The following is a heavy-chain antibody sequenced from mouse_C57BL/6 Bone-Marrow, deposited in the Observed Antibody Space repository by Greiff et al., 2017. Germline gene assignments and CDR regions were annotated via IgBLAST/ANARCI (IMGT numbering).Heavy chain of an antibody. CDR2: ISSGGSYT. CDR1: GFTFSSYG. D-gene: IGHD1-3*01. V-gene: IGHV5-6*01. CDR3: ARHKSFYWYFDV. Sequence: EVQLVESGGDLVKPGGSLKLSCAASGFTFSSYGMSWVRQTPDTRLEWVATISSGGSYTYYPDSVKGRFTISRDNAKNTLYLQMSSLKSEDTAMYYCARHKSFYWYFDVWGTGTTVTVSS. J-gene: IGHJ1*03.